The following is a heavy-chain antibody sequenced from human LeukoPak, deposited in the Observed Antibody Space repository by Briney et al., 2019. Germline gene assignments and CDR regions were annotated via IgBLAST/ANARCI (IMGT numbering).Heavy chain of an antibody. J-gene: IGHJ4*02. V-gene: IGHV4-38-2*02. CDR3: ARGQPIQEYYFDY. D-gene: IGHD2-2*01. Sequence: SETLSLTCTVSGGFISGHYWTWIRQPPGKGLEWIGSIYHSGSTYYNPSLKSRVTISVDTSKNQFSLKLSSVTAADTAVYYCARGQPIQEYYFDYWGQGTLVTVSS. CDR2: IYHSGST. CDR1: GGFISGHY.